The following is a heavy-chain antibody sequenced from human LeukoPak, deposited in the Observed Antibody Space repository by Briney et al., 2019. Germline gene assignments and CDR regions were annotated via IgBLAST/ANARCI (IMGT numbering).Heavy chain of an antibody. V-gene: IGHV3-7*04. CDR2: IKQGGSEK. D-gene: IGHD3-16*02. Sequence: GGSLSLPCAVSVCTFSSYWVSWIRQAPGKGLEWVGYIKQGGSEKYYVDFVRRRFTVSREYEKNSLYRQMNILRAEDTSFYDWARADYVWGSYLIFDYWGQGTLVSVSS. CDR3: ARADYVWGSYLIFDY. J-gene: IGHJ4*02. CDR1: VCTFSSYW.